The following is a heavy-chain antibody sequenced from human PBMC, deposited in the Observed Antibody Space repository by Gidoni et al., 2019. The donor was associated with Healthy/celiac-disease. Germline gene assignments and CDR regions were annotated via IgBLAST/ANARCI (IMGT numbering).Heavy chain of an antibody. D-gene: IGHD6-13*01. V-gene: IGHV4-34*01. J-gene: IGHJ1*01. CDR3: ARSRYSSSWAEYFQH. CDR2: INHSGST. CDR1: GGSFSGYY. Sequence: QVQLQQWGAGLLKPSETLSLTCAVYGGSFSGYYWSWIRQPPGKGLEWIGEINHSGSTNYNPSLKSRVTISVDTSKNQFSLKLSSVTAADTAVYYCARSRYSSSWAEYFQHWGQGTLVTVSS.